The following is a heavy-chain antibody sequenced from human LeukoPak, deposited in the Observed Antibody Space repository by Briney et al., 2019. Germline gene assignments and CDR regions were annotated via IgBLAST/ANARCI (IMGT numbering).Heavy chain of an antibody. CDR3: ARPRCSGGSCYPFDY. J-gene: IGHJ4*02. D-gene: IGHD2-15*01. V-gene: IGHV1-2*02. CDR1: GYTFTGYY. CDR2: INPNSGGT. Sequence: GASVKVSCKASGYTFTGYYMHWVRQAPGQGLEWMGWINPNSGGTNYAQKFQGRVTMTRDTSISTAYMELSRLRSDDTAVYYCARPRCSGGSCYPFDYWGQGTLVTVSS.